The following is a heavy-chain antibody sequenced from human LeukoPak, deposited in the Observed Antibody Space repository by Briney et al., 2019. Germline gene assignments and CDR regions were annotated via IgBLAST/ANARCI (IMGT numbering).Heavy chain of an antibody. CDR3: ARDLWGGYSFEYYFDY. Sequence: GGSLRLSCAASGFTFSSYWMSWVRQAPGKGLEWVANIKQDGSEKYYVDSVKGRFTISRDNAKNSLYLQMNSLRAEDTAVYYCARDLWGGYSFEYYFDYWGQGTLVTVSS. J-gene: IGHJ4*02. V-gene: IGHV3-7*01. CDR2: IKQDGSEK. D-gene: IGHD5-18*01. CDR1: GFTFSSYW.